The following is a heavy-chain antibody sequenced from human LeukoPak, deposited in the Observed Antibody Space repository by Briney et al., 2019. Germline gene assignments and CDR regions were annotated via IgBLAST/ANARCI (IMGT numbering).Heavy chain of an antibody. J-gene: IGHJ4*02. V-gene: IGHV1-8*03. D-gene: IGHD2-2*01. CDR3: ARVGDCSSTSCYPLPDY. Sequence: ASVKVSCKASGYTFTSYDINWVRQATGQGLEWMGWMNPNSGNTGYAQKFQGRVTITRNTSISTAYMELSSLRSEDTAVYYCARVGDCSSTSCYPLPDYWGQGTLVTVSS. CDR1: GYTFTSYD. CDR2: MNPNSGNT.